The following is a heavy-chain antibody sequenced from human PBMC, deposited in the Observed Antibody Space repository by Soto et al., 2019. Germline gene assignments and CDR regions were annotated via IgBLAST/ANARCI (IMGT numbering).Heavy chain of an antibody. CDR2: IYSGGST. J-gene: IGHJ4*02. CDR3: ARGGIAAAGDFDY. D-gene: IGHD6-13*01. CDR1: GFTVSSNY. Sequence: EVQLVESGGGLVQPGGSLRLSCAASGFTVSSNYMSWVRQAPGKGLEWVSVIYSGGSTYYADSVKGRFTISRDNSKNTLYLQMHSLRAEDTAVYYCARGGIAAAGDFDYWGQGTLVTVSS. V-gene: IGHV3-66*01.